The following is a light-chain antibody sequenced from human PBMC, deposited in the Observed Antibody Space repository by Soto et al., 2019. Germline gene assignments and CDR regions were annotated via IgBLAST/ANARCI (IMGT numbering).Light chain of an antibody. CDR3: QQYNNWHWT. CDR2: GAS. CDR1: QSVSSN. Sequence: EIVMTQSPATLSVSPGERATLSCRASQSVSSNLAWYQQKPGQAPRLLIYGASTRATGIPGRFSGSGSGTEFTLTISSLQSEDFAVYYCQQYNNWHWTFGQGTKVEIK. V-gene: IGKV3-15*01. J-gene: IGKJ1*01.